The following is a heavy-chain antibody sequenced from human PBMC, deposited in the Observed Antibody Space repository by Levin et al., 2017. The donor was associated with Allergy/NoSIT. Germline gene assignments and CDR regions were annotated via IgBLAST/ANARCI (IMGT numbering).Heavy chain of an antibody. CDR2: IWYVGDNK. Sequence: GGSLRLSCAASGFMFSSYGMHWVRQAPGKGLEWVALIWYVGDNKYYADSVKGRFTLSRDISKNTLYLQMNSLRVGDTAVYYCARGGRAAVNCDYLGQGTLVTVSS. V-gene: IGHV3-33*08. CDR1: GFMFSSYG. D-gene: IGHD6-13*01. J-gene: IGHJ4*01. CDR3: ARGGRAAVNCDY.